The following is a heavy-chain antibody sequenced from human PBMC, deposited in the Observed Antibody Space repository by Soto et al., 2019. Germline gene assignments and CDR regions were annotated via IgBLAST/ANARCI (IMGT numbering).Heavy chain of an antibody. CDR3: ARSPTGGGPGTTTKFDY. J-gene: IGHJ4*02. CDR2: ISAYNGNT. V-gene: IGHV1-18*01. CDR1: GYIFTGYG. Sequence: QVQLVQSGTEVQKPGASVKVSCKASGYIFTGYGISWVRQAPGQGLEWVGWISAYNGNTNYAQKLQGRVSMTADTSTSTAYMELKSLRSDDTAVYHCARSPTGGGPGTTTKFDYWGQGTLVTASS. D-gene: IGHD1-7*01.